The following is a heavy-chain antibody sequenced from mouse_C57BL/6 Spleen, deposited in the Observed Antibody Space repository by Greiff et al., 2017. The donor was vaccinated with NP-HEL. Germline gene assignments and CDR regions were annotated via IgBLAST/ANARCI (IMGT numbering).Heavy chain of an antibody. CDR1: GYTFTSYG. V-gene: IGHV1-81*01. CDR3: AGDRDYGSSRWYFDV. J-gene: IGHJ1*03. Sequence: QVQLQQSGAELARPGASVKLSCKASGYTFTSYGISWVKQRTGQGLEWIGEIYPRSGNTYYNEKFKGKATLTADKSSSTAYMELRSLTSEDSAVYFCAGDRDYGSSRWYFDVWGTGTTVTVSS. D-gene: IGHD1-1*01. CDR2: IYPRSGNT.